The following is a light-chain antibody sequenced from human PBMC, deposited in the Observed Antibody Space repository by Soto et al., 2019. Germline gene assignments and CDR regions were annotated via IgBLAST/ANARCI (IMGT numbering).Light chain of an antibody. V-gene: IGKV1-5*03. Sequence: DIRMPQSPSTLSGSVGDRSTITCRASQTISSWLAWYQQKPGKAPKLLIYKASTLKSGVPSRFSGSGSGTEFTLTISSLQPDDFATYYCQHYNSYSEAVGQGTKVDIK. CDR1: QTISSW. J-gene: IGKJ1*01. CDR3: QHYNSYSEA. CDR2: KAS.